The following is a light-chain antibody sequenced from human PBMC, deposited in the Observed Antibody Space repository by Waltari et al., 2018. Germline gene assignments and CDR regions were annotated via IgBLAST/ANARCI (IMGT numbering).Light chain of an antibody. Sequence: EIVLTQSPGTLSLSPGERATLSSRASQSVSSSYLAWYQQKPGQAPRLLIYGASSRATGIPDRFSGSGSGTDFTLTISRLEPEDFAVYYCQQYGSSPYMYTFGQGTKLEIK. CDR1: QSVSSSY. CDR2: GAS. CDR3: QQYGSSPYMYT. J-gene: IGKJ2*01. V-gene: IGKV3-20*01.